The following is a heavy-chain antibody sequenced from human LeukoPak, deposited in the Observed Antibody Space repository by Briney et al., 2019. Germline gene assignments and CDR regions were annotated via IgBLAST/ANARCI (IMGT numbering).Heavy chain of an antibody. CDR1: GGSISSYY. V-gene: IGHV4-59*01. J-gene: IGHJ6*02. Sequence: SETLSLTCSVSGGSISSYYWNWIRQPPGKGLEWIAFISYSGSTNYSPSLQSRVTISVDTSKNQLSLNLNSVTAADAAVYFCARGEVRGVDYYYGMDVWGQGTTVTVSS. CDR3: ARGEVRGVDYYYGMDV. CDR2: ISYSGST. D-gene: IGHD3-10*01.